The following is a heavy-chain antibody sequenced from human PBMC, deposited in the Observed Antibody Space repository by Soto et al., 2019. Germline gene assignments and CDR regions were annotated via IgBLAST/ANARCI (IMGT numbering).Heavy chain of an antibody. V-gene: IGHV3-33*01. CDR3: ARESVGAVALIDY. D-gene: IGHD6-19*01. J-gene: IGHJ4*02. CDR2: IWYDGSNK. CDR1: GFTFSSYG. Sequence: QVQLVESGGGVVQPGRSLRLSCAASGFTFSSYGMHWVRQAPGKGLEWVAVIWYDGSNKYYADSVKGRFTISRDNSKNTLYLQMHSLRAEDTAVYYCARESVGAVALIDYWGQGTLVTVSS.